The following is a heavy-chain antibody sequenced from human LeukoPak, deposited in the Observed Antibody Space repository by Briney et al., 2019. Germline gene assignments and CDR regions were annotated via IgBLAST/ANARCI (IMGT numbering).Heavy chain of an antibody. CDR1: GFTFSSYA. D-gene: IGHD1-14*01. CDR2: ISYDGSNK. CDR3: ARDNGRWDQPPRPIDY. Sequence: GGSLRLSCAASGFTFSSYAMHWVRQAPGKGLEWVAVISYDGSNKYYADSVKGRFTISRDNSKNTLYLQMNSLRAEDTAVYYCARDNGRWDQPPRPIDYWGQGTLVTVSS. J-gene: IGHJ4*02. V-gene: IGHV3-30-3*01.